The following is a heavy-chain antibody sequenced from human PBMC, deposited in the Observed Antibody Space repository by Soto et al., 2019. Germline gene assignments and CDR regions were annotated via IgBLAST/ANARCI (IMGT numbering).Heavy chain of an antibody. J-gene: IGHJ5*02. CDR1: GGSMSSYY. CDR2: IYYSGST. CDR3: ASWGVYCTSTSCFERWFDP. D-gene: IGHD2-2*01. Sequence: QVQLQESGPGLVKPSETLSLTCTVSGGSMSSYYWSWIRQPPGKGLEWIGYIYYSGSTNYNPSLKRRVTISVDTSKKQFSLKLSSVTAADTAVYYFASWGVYCTSTSCFERWFDPWGQGILVTVSS. V-gene: IGHV4-59*08.